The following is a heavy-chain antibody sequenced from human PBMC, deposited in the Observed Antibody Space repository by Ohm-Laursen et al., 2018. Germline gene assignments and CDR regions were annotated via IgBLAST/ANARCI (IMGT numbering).Heavy chain of an antibody. Sequence: ASVKVSCNASGYTFTNYGIHWVRQAPGQGLEWMAIINPSSGSATYAQDFKGRVTMTRDTSTSIVYMELSTLRSGDTALYYCARSRYMDVWGQGTTVTVSS. V-gene: IGHV1-46*01. CDR1: GYTFTNYG. J-gene: IGHJ6*03. CDR2: INPSSGSA. CDR3: ARSRYMDV.